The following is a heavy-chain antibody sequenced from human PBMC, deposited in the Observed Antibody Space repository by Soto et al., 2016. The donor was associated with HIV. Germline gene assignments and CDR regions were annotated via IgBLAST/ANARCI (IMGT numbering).Heavy chain of an antibody. Sequence: EVQLVETGGGLIQPGGPSRLSCAASGRRRQCHLHGRGSGQAPGKGRGLGRHLFMMVGRTFYADSVKGRFTVSRDSSKNTLYLQMHSLRADDTAVYYCATYYYDSGGYYPEYFHHWGRGHPGHRLL. D-gene: IGHD3-22*01. CDR3: ATYYYDSGGYYPEYFHH. CDR1: GRRRQCHL. CDR2: FMMVGRT. V-gene: IGHV3-53*02. J-gene: IGHJ1*01.